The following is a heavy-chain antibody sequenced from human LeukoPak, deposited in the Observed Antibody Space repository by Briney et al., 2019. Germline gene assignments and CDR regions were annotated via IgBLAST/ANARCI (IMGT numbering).Heavy chain of an antibody. CDR3: ARVGYSGYDYEY. Sequence: GGSLRLSCEASGFTFSSYAMSWVRQAPGKGLEWVSVISGSGDSTYYADSVEGRCTISRDNSKDALYLQMNSLRAEDTAVYYRARVGYSGYDYEYWGQGTLVTVSS. CDR1: GFTFSSYA. J-gene: IGHJ4*02. CDR2: ISGSGDST. V-gene: IGHV3-23*01. D-gene: IGHD5-12*01.